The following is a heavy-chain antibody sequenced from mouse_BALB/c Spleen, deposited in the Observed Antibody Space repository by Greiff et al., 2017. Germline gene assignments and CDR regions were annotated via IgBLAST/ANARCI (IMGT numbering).Heavy chain of an antibody. J-gene: IGHJ2*01. CDR3: AQLTGTSFDY. V-gene: IGHV14-3*02. CDR2: IDPANGNT. CDR1: GFNIKDTY. Sequence: VQLKESGAELVKPGASVKLSCTASGFNIKDTYMHWVKQRPEQGLEWIGRIDPANGNTKYDPKFQGKATITADTSSNTAYLQLSSLTSEDNAVYYCAQLTGTSFDYWGQGTTLTVSS. D-gene: IGHD4-1*01.